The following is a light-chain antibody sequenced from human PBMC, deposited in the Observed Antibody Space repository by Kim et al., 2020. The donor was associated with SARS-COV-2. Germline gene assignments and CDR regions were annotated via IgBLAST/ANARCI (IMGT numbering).Light chain of an antibody. CDR2: GAT. Sequence: LTREETASPSSAANQSVSSGYLAWNQQKPGKPPRLLICGATSCTAGIQDGFGGGGLGKNFTLTISILEPEDFAVYCYQQDSRSFTFGPGTKVDIK. V-gene: IGKV3-20*01. J-gene: IGKJ3*01. CDR3: QQDSRSFT. CDR1: QSVSSGY.